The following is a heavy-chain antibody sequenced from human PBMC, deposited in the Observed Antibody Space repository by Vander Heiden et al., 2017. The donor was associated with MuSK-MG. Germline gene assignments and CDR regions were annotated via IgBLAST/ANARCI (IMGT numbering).Heavy chain of an antibody. V-gene: IGHV3-30*18. CDR1: GFTFSSNG. D-gene: IGHD3-9*01. CDR2: ISYDGSNK. CDR3: AKGSYYDSLTGSDIDY. J-gene: IGHJ4*02. Sequence: QVQLVESGGGVVQPGRSLSLSCAASGFTFSSNGRHWVRQAPGKGLEWVAVISYDGSNKYYADSVKGRFTISRDNSKNTLYLQMNSLRAEETAVYYCAKGSYYDSLTGSDIDYWGQGTLVTVSS.